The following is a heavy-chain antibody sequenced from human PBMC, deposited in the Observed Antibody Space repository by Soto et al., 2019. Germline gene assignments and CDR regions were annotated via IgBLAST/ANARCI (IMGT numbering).Heavy chain of an antibody. J-gene: IGHJ4*02. V-gene: IGHV3-30*18. CDR2: ISYDGSNK. D-gene: IGHD6-13*01. CDR3: AKGPLTIAAAGLIDY. Sequence: GGSLRLSCAASGFTFSSYGMHWVRQAPGKGLEWVAVISYDGSNKYYADSVKGRFTISRDNSKNTLYLQMNSLRAEDTAVYYCAKGPLTIAAAGLIDYWGQGTLVTVSS. CDR1: GFTFSSYG.